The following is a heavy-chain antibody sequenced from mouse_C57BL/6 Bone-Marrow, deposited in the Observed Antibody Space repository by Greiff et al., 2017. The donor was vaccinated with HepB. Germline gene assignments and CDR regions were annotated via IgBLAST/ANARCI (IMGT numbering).Heavy chain of an antibody. J-gene: IGHJ2*01. Sequence: QVQLKQPGAELVKPGASVKLSCKASGYTFTSYWMHWVKQRPGQGLEWIGMIHPNSGSTNYNEKFKSKATLTVDKSSSTAYMQLSSLTSEDSAVYYCARREGYYLDYWGQGTTLTVSS. CDR2: IHPNSGST. CDR3: ARREGYYLDY. V-gene: IGHV1-64*01. CDR1: GYTFTSYW.